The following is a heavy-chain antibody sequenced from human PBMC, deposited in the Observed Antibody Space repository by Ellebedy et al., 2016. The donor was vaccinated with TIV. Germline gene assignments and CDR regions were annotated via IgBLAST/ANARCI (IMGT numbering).Heavy chain of an antibody. CDR3: ARALSASLTNWFDT. CDR2: INPNSGGT. V-gene: IGHV1-2*02. CDR1: GYTFTGHY. J-gene: IGHJ5*02. D-gene: IGHD3-3*02. Sequence: AASVKVSCKASGYTFTGHYIYWVRQAPGQGLEWMGWINPNSGGTKYTQKFQGRVTMTRDTSITTAYMELSSLRSDDTALYHCARALSASLTNWFDTWGQGTLVTVSS.